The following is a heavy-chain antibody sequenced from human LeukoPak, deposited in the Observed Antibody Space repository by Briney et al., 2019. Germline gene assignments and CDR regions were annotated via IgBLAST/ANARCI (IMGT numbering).Heavy chain of an antibody. Sequence: PSETLSLTCTVSGGSISSYYWSWIRQPPGKGLEWIGYIYYSGSTNYNPSLKSRVTISVDTSKNQFSLKLTSATAADTAVYYCARVRILGVVIFDYWGQGTLVTVSS. CDR3: ARVRILGVVIFDY. V-gene: IGHV4-59*01. J-gene: IGHJ4*02. CDR1: GGSISSYY. D-gene: IGHD3-3*01. CDR2: IYYSGST.